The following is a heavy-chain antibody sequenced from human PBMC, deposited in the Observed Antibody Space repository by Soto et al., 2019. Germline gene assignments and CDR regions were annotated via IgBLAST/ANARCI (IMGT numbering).Heavy chain of an antibody. CDR2: IYYSGST. J-gene: IGHJ4*02. V-gene: IGHV4-31*03. D-gene: IGHD4-4*01. CDR1: GGSISSGGYY. Sequence: SETLSLTCTVSGGSISSGGYYWSWIRQHPGKGLGWIGYIYYSGSTYYNPSLKSRVTISVDTSKNQFSLKLSSVTAADTAVYYCASSSLSNSYYFDYWGQGTLVTVSS. CDR3: ASSSLSNSYYFDY.